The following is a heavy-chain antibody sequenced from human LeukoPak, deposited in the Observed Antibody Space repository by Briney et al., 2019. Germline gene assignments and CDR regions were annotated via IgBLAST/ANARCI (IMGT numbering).Heavy chain of an antibody. CDR2: IYYSGST. CDR1: GGSISSGDYY. D-gene: IGHD3-22*01. J-gene: IGHJ4*02. CDR3: ARVGLVGPYDSSGYYGDY. Sequence: SQTLSLTCTVSGGSISSGDYYWSWIRQHPGKGLEWIGYIYYSGSTYYNPSLKSRVTISLDTSRNQFSLRLSSVTAADTAVYYCARVGLVGPYDSSGYYGDYWGQGTLVTVSS. V-gene: IGHV4-30-4*08.